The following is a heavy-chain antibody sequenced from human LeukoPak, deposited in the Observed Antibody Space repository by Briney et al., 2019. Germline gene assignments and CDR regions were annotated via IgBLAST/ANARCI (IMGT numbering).Heavy chain of an antibody. CDR1: GFTFSSYS. CDR2: ISSSSSYI. CDR3: ARDASGSSSFDY. J-gene: IGHJ4*02. D-gene: IGHD1-26*01. Sequence: GGSLRLSCAASGFTFSSYSMNWVRQAPGKGLEWVSSISSSSSYIYYADSVKGRFTISRDNAKNSLYLQMNSLRAEDTAVYYCARDASGSSSFDYWGQGTLVTVSS. V-gene: IGHV3-21*01.